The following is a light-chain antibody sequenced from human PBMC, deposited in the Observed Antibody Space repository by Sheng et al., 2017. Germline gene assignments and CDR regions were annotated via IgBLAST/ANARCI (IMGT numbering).Light chain of an antibody. CDR3: QQYNSYPWT. V-gene: IGKV3-20*01. Sequence: EIVLTQSPGTLSLSPGERATLSCRASQIVASSYLAWYQQRPGQAPSLLIYGASHRATGIPDRFSGSGSGTYYTLTISSLQPEDFATYYCQQYNSYPWTFGQGTKVEIK. CDR1: QIVASSY. J-gene: IGKJ1*01. CDR2: GAS.